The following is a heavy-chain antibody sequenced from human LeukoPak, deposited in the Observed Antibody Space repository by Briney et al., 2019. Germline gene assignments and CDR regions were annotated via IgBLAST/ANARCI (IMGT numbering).Heavy chain of an antibody. J-gene: IGHJ4*02. D-gene: IGHD3-10*01. CDR2: ISSSGSTI. CDR3: ASTPQYYYASGSYPFDY. V-gene: IGHV3-11*01. Sequence: GGSLRLSCAASGFTVSSNYMSWIRQAPGKGLEWVSYISSSGSTIYYADSVKGRFTISGDNAKNSLYLQMNSLRAEDTAMYYCASTPQYYYASGSYPFDYWGQGTLVTVSS. CDR1: GFTVSSNY.